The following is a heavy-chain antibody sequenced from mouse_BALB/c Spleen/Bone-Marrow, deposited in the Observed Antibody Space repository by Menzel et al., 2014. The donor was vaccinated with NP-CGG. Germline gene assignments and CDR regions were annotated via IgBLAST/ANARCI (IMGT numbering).Heavy chain of an antibody. V-gene: IGHV6-6*02. D-gene: IGHD2-4*01. Sequence: EVQLQESGGGLVQPGGSMKLSCVASGFTFSNYWMNWVRQSPEKGLEWVAEIKLKSNNYATHYAESVKGRFTISRDDSKSSVYLQMSNLRAEDTGIYYCTRLDYDWFAYWGQATLVTVSA. J-gene: IGHJ3*01. CDR1: GFTFSNYW. CDR3: TRLDYDWFAY. CDR2: IKLKSNNYAT.